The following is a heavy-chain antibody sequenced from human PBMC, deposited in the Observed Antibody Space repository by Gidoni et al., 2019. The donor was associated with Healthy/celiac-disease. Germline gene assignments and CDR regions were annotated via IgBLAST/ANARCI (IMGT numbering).Heavy chain of an antibody. CDR2: IYYSGST. J-gene: IGHJ4*02. Sequence: QLQLQESGPGLVKPSETLSLTCTVSGGSISSSSYYWGWIRQPPGKGLEWIGSIYYSGSTYYNPSLKSRVTISVDTSKNQFSLKLSSVTAADTAVYYCARHYSSVWSYFDYWGQGTLVTVSS. CDR1: GGSISSSSYY. CDR3: ARHYSSVWSYFDY. D-gene: IGHD6-19*01. V-gene: IGHV4-39*01.